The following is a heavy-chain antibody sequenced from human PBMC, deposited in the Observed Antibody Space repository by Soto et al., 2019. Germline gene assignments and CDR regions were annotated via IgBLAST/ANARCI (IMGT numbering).Heavy chain of an antibody. CDR2: INHSGST. CDR1: GGSFSGYY. V-gene: IGHV4-34*01. Sequence: PSETLSLTCAVYGGSFSGYYWGWIRQPPGKGLEWIGEINHSGSTNYNPSLKSRVTISVDTSKNQFSLKLSSVTAADTAVYYCARGAGSGTTWGFYYYYMEVWGKGTTVTVSS. J-gene: IGHJ6*03. CDR3: ARGAGSGTTWGFYYYYMEV. D-gene: IGHD1-7*01.